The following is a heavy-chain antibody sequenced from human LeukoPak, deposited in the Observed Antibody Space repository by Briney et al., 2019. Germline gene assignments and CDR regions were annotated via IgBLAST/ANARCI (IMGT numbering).Heavy chain of an antibody. Sequence: GRSLRLSCAASGFTFSSYAMHWVRQAPGKGLEWVAVISYDGSNYYYADSVKGRFSISRDDSKNTLYLQMNSLRAEDTAVYYCVKDKMSSWSFDYWGQGTLVTVSS. CDR3: VKDKMSSWSFDY. D-gene: IGHD6-13*01. CDR2: ISYDGSNY. J-gene: IGHJ4*02. CDR1: GFTFSSYA. V-gene: IGHV3-30*04.